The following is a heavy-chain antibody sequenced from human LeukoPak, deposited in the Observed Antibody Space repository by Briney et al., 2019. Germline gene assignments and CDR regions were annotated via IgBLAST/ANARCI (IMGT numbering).Heavy chain of an antibody. D-gene: IGHD5-18*01. J-gene: IGHJ4*02. CDR2: IYHSGST. CDR1: GYSISSGYY. Sequence: SETLSLTCTVSGYSISSGYYWGWIRQPPGKGLEWIGSIYHSGSTYYNPSLKSRVTISVDTSKNQFSLKLSSVTAADTAVYYCAGGYSYGLDYWGQGTLVTVSS. CDR3: AGGYSYGLDY. V-gene: IGHV4-38-2*02.